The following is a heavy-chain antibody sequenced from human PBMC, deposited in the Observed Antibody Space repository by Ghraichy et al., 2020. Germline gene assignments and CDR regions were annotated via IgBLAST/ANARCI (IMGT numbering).Heavy chain of an antibody. CDR2: INHSGST. V-gene: IGHV4-34*01. Sequence: SETLSLTCAVYGGSFSGYYWSWIRQPPGKGLEWIGEINHSGSTNYNPSLKSRVTISVDTSKNQFSLKLSSVTAADTAVYYCAGPRGWYFDLWGRGTLVTVSS. CDR1: GGSFSGYY. J-gene: IGHJ2*01. CDR3: AGPRGWYFDL. D-gene: IGHD1-26*01.